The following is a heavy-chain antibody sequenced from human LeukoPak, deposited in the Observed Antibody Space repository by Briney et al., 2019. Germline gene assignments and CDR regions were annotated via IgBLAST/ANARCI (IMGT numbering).Heavy chain of an antibody. CDR1: GYIFTDYA. Sequence: GASVKVSCKASGYIFTDYAINWVRQAPGERLEWMGWINAGNGNTKYSQKFQGRVTITRDRSASTAYVELNSLRSEDTAVYYCARGRWSTTTASYYFDSWGQGSLVTVS. CDR3: ARGRWSTTTASYYFDS. V-gene: IGHV1-3*01. CDR2: INAGNGNT. J-gene: IGHJ4*02. D-gene: IGHD5/OR15-5a*01.